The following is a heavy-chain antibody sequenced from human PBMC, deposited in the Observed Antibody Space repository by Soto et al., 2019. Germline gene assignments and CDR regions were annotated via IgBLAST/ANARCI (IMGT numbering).Heavy chain of an antibody. J-gene: IGHJ6*02. CDR2: ISAYNGNT. Sequence: QDQLVQSGGEVKKPGASVKVSCKASGYTFTTYGISWVRQAPGQGLEWMGWISAYNGNTNYAQKLQGRVTMTTDTSTSTAYMELRSLRSDDTAVYYCAREPPTTSGYYYYEMDVWGQGTTVTVSS. D-gene: IGHD4-4*01. CDR1: GYTFTTYG. CDR3: AREPPTTSGYYYYEMDV. V-gene: IGHV1-18*01.